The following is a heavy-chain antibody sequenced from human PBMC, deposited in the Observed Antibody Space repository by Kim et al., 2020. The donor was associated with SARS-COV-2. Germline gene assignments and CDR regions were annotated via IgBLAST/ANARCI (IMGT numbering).Heavy chain of an antibody. J-gene: IGHJ4*02. D-gene: IGHD5-18*01. Sequence: NKYYADSVKGRLTISRDNSKNTLYLQRHSLRAEDTAVYYCARDRDTAFDYWGQGTLITVSS. CDR3: ARDRDTAFDY. V-gene: IGHV3-33*01. CDR2: NK.